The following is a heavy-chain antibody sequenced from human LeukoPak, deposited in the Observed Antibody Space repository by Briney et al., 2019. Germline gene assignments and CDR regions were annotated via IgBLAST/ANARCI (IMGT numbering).Heavy chain of an antibody. V-gene: IGHV4-59*01. Sequence: PSETLSLTCIGCGCSISNYYRGWIRQPPGKGLEWIGYIFYTGSTNYNPSLKSRVTMSVATSRNQFSLMLTSVTAADTALYYCVRDRGYHHSGNFYPAAYFDDWGPGTLVTVSS. CDR1: GCSISNYY. D-gene: IGHD3-10*01. CDR2: IFYTGST. CDR3: VRDRGYHHSGNFYPAAYFDD. J-gene: IGHJ4*02.